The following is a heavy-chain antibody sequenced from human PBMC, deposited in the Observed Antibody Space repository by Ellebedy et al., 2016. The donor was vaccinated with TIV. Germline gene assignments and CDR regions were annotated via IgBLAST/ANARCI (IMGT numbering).Heavy chain of an antibody. CDR1: GFSHSNARMG. D-gene: IGHD3-10*01. CDR2: IFTNDDK. Sequence: SGPTLVKPSETLTLTCTVSGFSHSNARMGVSWIRQPPGKALEWLAHIFTNDDKSYTTSLKNRLTISKDMSRSQVVLTMTNMDPVDTATYYCVRSDVSGSYFDYWGQGTLVTVSS. J-gene: IGHJ4*02. V-gene: IGHV2-26*01. CDR3: VRSDVSGSYFDY.